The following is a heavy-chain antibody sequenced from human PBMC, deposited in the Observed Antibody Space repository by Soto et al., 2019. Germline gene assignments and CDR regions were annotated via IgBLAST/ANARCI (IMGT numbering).Heavy chain of an antibody. CDR2: IYKSATT. Sequence: PSETLSLTCSVSGDSISTVDYFWAWIRQPPGQALEYIGYIYKSATTYYNTSFESRVAISLDTSKSQFSLNVTSVTAADTAVYFCARGRYCLTGRCFPNWFDSWGRGTLVTVSS. V-gene: IGHV4-30-4*01. D-gene: IGHD2-15*01. CDR1: GDSISTVDYF. J-gene: IGHJ5*01. CDR3: ARGRYCLTGRCFPNWFDS.